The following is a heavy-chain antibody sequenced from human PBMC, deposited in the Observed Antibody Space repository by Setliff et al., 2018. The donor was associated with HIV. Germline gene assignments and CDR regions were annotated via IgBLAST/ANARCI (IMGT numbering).Heavy chain of an antibody. V-gene: IGHV1-69*10. CDR1: GGTFSSYA. J-gene: IGHJ4*02. Sequence: GASVKVSCKASGGTFSSYAISWVRQAPGQGLEWMGGIIPILGIANYAQKFQGRVTITADKSTSTAYMELSSLRSEDTAVYYCALYYYDSSGYYDLDYWGQGTLVTVSS. CDR2: IIPILGIA. D-gene: IGHD3-22*01. CDR3: ALYYYDSSGYYDLDY.